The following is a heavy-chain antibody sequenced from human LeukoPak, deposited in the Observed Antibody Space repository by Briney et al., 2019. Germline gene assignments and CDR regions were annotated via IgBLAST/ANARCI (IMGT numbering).Heavy chain of an antibody. CDR2: IYTSGST. CDR1: GGSISSGSYY. Sequence: SETLSLTCTGSGGSISSGSYYWSWIRQPAGKGLEWIGRIYTSGSTNYNPSLKSRVTISVDTSKNQFSLKLSSVTAADTAVYYCARNRYYGSGSYAWFDFWGQGTLVTVSS. J-gene: IGHJ5*01. CDR3: ARNRYYGSGSYAWFDF. D-gene: IGHD3-10*01. V-gene: IGHV4-61*02.